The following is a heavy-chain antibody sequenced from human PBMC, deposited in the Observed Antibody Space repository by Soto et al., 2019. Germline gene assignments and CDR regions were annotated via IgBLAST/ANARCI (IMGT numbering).Heavy chain of an antibody. CDR2: IYWDDDK. V-gene: IGHV2-5*02. Sequence: QITLKESGPTLVKPTQTLTLTCTFSGFSLCTSGVGVAWIRQPPGKALEWLALIYWDDDKRYSPSLKKRLIITKDTSKNQVVLTMTNMDPVDTGTYYCARKFCGSSSCPYYFDYWGQGTLVTVSS. D-gene: IGHD2-2*01. CDR1: GFSLCTSGVG. J-gene: IGHJ4*02. CDR3: ARKFCGSSSCPYYFDY.